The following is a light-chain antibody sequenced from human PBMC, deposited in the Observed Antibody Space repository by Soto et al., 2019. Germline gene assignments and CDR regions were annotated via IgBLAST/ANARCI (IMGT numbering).Light chain of an antibody. J-gene: IGKJ1*01. CDR3: HQRQSWPRT. CDR1: QYINTR. Sequence: EIVLTDAPSTVSSFPVDRVALSCRASQYINTRLAWYQHRPGQAPRLLIYQTSIRAAGIPARFSASGSGTDFTLTISDVQPEDFALYCCHQRQSWPRTFGQGTKVDIK. V-gene: IGKV3-11*01. CDR2: QTS.